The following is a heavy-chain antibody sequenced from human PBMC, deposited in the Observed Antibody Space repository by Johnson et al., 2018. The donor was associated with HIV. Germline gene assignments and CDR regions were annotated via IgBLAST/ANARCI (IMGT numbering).Heavy chain of an antibody. CDR2: IYSGGST. Sequence: VQLVESGGGLIQPGGSLRLSCAASDFNVSSNYISWVRQAPGKGLEWVSVIYSGGSTYYAESVKGRFTISRDDPKNTVYLQMNSLRAEDTGVYYCAGRIQLWVYDAFDIWGQGTMVTVSS. V-gene: IGHV3-53*01. D-gene: IGHD5-18*01. J-gene: IGHJ3*02. CDR1: DFNVSSNY. CDR3: AGRIQLWVYDAFDI.